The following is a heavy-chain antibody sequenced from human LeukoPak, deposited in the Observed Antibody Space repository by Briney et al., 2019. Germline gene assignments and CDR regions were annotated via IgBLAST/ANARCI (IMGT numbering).Heavy chain of an antibody. CDR2: IIPIFGTA. Sequence: EASVKVSCKASGGTFSSYAISWVRQAPGQGLEWMGGIIPIFGTANYAQKFQGRVTITTDESTSTAYMELSSLRSEDTAVYYCARERRGTTVTSFDYWGQGTLVTVSS. J-gene: IGHJ4*02. D-gene: IGHD4-17*01. CDR1: GGTFSSYA. V-gene: IGHV1-69*05. CDR3: ARERRGTTVTSFDY.